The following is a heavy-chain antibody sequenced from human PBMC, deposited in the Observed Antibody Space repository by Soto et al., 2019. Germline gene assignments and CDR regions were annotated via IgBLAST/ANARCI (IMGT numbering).Heavy chain of an antibody. CDR3: ARDDEAAAGTIPYYYGMDV. V-gene: IGHV1-18*01. J-gene: IGHJ6*02. Sequence: ASVKVSCKASGYTFTSYGISWVRQAPGQGLEWMGWISAYNGNTNYAQKLQGRVTMTTDTSTSTAYMELRGLRSDDTAVYYCARDDEAAAGTIPYYYGMDVWGQGTTVTVSS. CDR1: GYTFTSYG. D-gene: IGHD6-13*01. CDR2: ISAYNGNT.